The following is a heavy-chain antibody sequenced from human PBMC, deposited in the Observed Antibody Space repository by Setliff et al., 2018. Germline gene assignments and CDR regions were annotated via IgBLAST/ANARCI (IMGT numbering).Heavy chain of an antibody. CDR1: GASLSSGTYY. Sequence: SETLSLTCTVSGASLSSGTYYWGWIRQPPGKGLEWIGRIYYRGDTYYNPSLKTRVTISVDTSKNQFSLRLSSVTAADTAVYYCVGGVVVIAFPGHWGQGTLVTVSS. CDR2: IYYRGDT. D-gene: IGHD2-21*01. V-gene: IGHV4-39*01. CDR3: VGGVVVIAFPGH. J-gene: IGHJ4*02.